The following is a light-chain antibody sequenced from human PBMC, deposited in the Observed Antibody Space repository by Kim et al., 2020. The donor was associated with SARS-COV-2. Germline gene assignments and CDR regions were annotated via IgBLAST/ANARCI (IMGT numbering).Light chain of an antibody. V-gene: IGLV3-1*01. Sequence: SYELTQPPSVSVSPGQTASITCSGDKWGDKYACWYQQKPGQSPVLVIYQDRKRPSGIPERFSGSNSGNTATLTISGTQAMDEADYYCQAWDSSTVVFGGG. CDR1: KWGDKY. CDR2: QDR. CDR3: QAWDSSTVV. J-gene: IGLJ2*01.